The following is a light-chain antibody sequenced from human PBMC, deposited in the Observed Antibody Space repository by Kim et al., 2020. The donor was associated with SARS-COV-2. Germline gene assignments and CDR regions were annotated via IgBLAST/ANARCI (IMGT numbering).Light chain of an antibody. CDR3: QQYENSPGT. CDR1: QSVNSTY. J-gene: IGKJ1*01. V-gene: IGKV3-20*01. Sequence: FPGERAILPCRASQSVNSTYLAWYQQKPGQAPRLLFYGASNRATGTPDRFSVSGSGTDFTLTIGRLDPEDVAVYYCQQYENSPGTFGQGTKVDIK. CDR2: GAS.